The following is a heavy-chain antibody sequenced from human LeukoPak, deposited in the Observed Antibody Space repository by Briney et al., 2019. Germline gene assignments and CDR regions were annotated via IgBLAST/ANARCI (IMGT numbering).Heavy chain of an antibody. Sequence: GGSLRLSCAASGFTFSTYNMNWVRQAPGKGLEWASYISKTSSSIYYADSVKGRFTISRDNSKNTLYLQMNSLRAEDTAVYYCAKDLRTTVVRDWGQGTLVTVSS. J-gene: IGHJ4*02. CDR1: GFTFSTYN. CDR3: AKDLRTTVVRD. CDR2: ISKTSSSI. V-gene: IGHV3-48*01. D-gene: IGHD4-23*01.